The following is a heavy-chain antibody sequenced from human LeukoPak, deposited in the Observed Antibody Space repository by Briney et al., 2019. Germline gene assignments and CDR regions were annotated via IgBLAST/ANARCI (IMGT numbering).Heavy chain of an antibody. D-gene: IGHD1-26*01. V-gene: IGHV3-21*01. Sequence: PGGSLRLSWAASGFTFSSYTMNWVRQAPGKGLEWVASISSTSSYIYYADSVKGRFPISRDNAKNSLYLQMSSLRAEDRAVYYCATGGTYFDCWGQGTRVTVSS. CDR1: GFTFSSYT. CDR2: ISSTSSYI. J-gene: IGHJ4*02. CDR3: ATGGTYFDC.